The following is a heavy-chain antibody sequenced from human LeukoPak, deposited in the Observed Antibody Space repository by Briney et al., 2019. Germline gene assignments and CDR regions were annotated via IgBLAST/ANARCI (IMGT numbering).Heavy chain of an antibody. CDR3: ARDSPYYDSSGYHTYTLDY. J-gene: IGHJ4*02. CDR2: INPSGGST. V-gene: IGHV1-46*01. Sequence: GASVKVSCKASGYTFTSYYMHWVRQAPGQGLEWMGIINPSGGSTSYAQKFQGRVTMTRDTPTSTVYMELSSLRSEDTAVYYCARDSPYYDSSGYHTYTLDYWGQGTLVTVSS. D-gene: IGHD3-22*01. CDR1: GYTFTSYY.